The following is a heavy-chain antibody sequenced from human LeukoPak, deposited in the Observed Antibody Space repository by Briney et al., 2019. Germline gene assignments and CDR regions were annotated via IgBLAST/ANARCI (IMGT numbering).Heavy chain of an antibody. V-gene: IGHV3-53*01. D-gene: IGHD3-22*01. Sequence: GGSLRLSCAASGFTVSSNYMSWVRQAPGKGLEWLSIIYSDGSTYYADSVKGRFTISRDNSENTLYLQMNSLRAEDTAVYYCARGLYYYDSSGYLYFWGQGTPVTVSS. CDR1: GFTVSSNY. CDR3: ARGLYYYDSSGYLYF. CDR2: IYSDGST. J-gene: IGHJ4*02.